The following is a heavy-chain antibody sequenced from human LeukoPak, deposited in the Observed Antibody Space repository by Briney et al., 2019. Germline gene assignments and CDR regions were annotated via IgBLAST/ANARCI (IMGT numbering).Heavy chain of an antibody. CDR1: GFTFSSYA. J-gene: IGHJ4*02. V-gene: IGHV3-64*01. CDR3: ARGPDY. Sequence: GGSLRLSCAASGFTFSSYAVHWVRQAPGKGLEYVSAISSNGGGTYYANSVKGRFTISRDNSKNTLYLQMGSLRAEDMAVYYCARGPDYWGQGTLVTVSS. CDR2: ISSNGGGT.